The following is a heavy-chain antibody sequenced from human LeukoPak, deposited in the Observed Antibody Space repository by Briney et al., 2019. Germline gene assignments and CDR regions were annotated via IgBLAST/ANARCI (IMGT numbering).Heavy chain of an antibody. Sequence: ASVKVSCKASGYTFTSYGISWVRQAPGQGLEWMGWISAYNGNTNYAQKLQGRVTMTTDTSTSTAYMELRSLRSDDTAVYYCARVKRDSSGWYGLDYWGQGTLVTVSS. J-gene: IGHJ4*02. CDR1: GYTFTSYG. V-gene: IGHV1-18*01. CDR2: ISAYNGNT. D-gene: IGHD6-19*01. CDR3: ARVKRDSSGWYGLDY.